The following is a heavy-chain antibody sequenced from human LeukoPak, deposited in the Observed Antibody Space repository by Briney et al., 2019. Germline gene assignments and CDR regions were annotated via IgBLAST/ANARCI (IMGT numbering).Heavy chain of an antibody. CDR1: GFTFSSYA. Sequence: GGSLRLSCAASGFTFSSYAMSWVRQAPGKGLEWVSAISGSGGSTYYADSVKGRFTISRDNSKNTLYLQMNSLRAEDTAVYYCYNWNSSGHAFDIWGQGTMVTVSS. V-gene: IGHV3-23*01. CDR2: ISGSGGST. D-gene: IGHD1-1*01. CDR3: YNWNSSGHAFDI. J-gene: IGHJ3*02.